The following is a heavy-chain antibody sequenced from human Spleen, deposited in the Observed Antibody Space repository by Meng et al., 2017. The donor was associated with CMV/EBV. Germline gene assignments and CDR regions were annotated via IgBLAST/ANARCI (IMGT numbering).Heavy chain of an antibody. CDR2: IIPLFGTA. J-gene: IGHJ6*02. D-gene: IGHD6-13*01. CDR1: GGTFSNFA. Sequence: SVQVSCKASGGTFSNFAISWVRQAPGQGLEWMGGIIPLFGTANYAQKFQGRVTITADESTSTAFMELSSLRSEDTAVFYCARGPHSSSWHGGEKYYGMDVWGQGTTVTVSS. V-gene: IGHV1-69*13. CDR3: ARGPHSSSWHGGEKYYGMDV.